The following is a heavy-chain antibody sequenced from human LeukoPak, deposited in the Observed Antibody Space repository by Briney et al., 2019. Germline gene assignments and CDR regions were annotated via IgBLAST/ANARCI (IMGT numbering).Heavy chain of an antibody. CDR2: ISASGGST. Sequence: GGSLRLSCAASGFTLSSYGMSWVRQAPGQGLEWVSSISASGGSTYYADSVRGRFTISRDYSKNTLYLQMNSLRAEDTAVYYCARINSFSSSWYPDFYYYYYYMDVWGKGTTVTVSS. CDR1: GFTLSSYG. CDR3: ARINSFSSSWYPDFYYYYYYMDV. D-gene: IGHD6-13*01. V-gene: IGHV3-23*01. J-gene: IGHJ6*03.